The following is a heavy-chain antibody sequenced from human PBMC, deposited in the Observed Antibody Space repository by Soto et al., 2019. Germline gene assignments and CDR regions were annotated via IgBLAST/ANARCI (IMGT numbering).Heavy chain of an antibody. D-gene: IGHD3-3*01. J-gene: IGHJ4*02. CDR1: GITVTNCF. CDR2: ISSAGGT. CDR3: ARDELGGAYDFWH. V-gene: IGHV3-66*01. Sequence: EVQLVESGGGLGQPGGSLRLSCAASGITVTNCFMTWVRQAPGKGLEWVSVISSAGGTYYADSVKGRFTISRDNYRNTLYLQMNTLRAEDTAVYYCARDELGGAYDFWHGGQGTLVTVSS.